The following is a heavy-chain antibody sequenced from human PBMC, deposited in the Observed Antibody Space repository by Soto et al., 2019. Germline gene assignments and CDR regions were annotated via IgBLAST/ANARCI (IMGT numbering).Heavy chain of an antibody. D-gene: IGHD1-26*01. CDR2: ISSSGSTI. CDR1: GFTFSDYY. CDR3: ARNPARGDGGSQYYYYYYMDV. Sequence: GGSLRLSCAASGFTFSDYYMSWIRQAPGKGLEWVSYISSSGSTIYYADSVKGRFTISRDNAKNSLYLQMNSLRAEDTAVYYCARNPARGDGGSQYYYYYYMDVWGKGTTVTVSS. J-gene: IGHJ6*03. V-gene: IGHV3-11*01.